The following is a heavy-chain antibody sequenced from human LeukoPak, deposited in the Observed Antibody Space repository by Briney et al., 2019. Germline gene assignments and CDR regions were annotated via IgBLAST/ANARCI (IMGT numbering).Heavy chain of an antibody. Sequence: PSETLSLTCTVSGSSITTYTHWGWIRQSSGKGLEWIASIHHTGNTYYNPSLESRVTISIDTSKNQFSLEVRSVTAADTAFYFCVNSKSNYEAVSWGPGTLVTVSS. CDR2: IHHTGNT. J-gene: IGHJ5*02. D-gene: IGHD3-22*01. V-gene: IGHV4-38-2*02. CDR3: VNSKSNYEAVS. CDR1: GSSITTYTH.